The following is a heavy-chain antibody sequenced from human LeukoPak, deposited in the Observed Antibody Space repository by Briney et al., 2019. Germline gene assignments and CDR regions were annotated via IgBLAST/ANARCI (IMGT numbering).Heavy chain of an antibody. J-gene: IGHJ4*02. CDR2: ISSSGGSSGGST. Sequence: PGGSLRLSCAVSGFTFTNYAMNRVRQAPGKGLEWVSAISSSGGSSGGSTHYADSVKGRFTISRDNFKNMLYLQMNSLRAEDTAVYYCAKGRDHSDYWGQGTLVTVSS. V-gene: IGHV3-23*01. CDR1: GFTFTNYA. CDR3: AKGRDHSDY.